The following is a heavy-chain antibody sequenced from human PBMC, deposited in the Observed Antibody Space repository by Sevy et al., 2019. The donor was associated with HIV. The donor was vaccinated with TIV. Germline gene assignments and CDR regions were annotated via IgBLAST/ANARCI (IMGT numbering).Heavy chain of an antibody. Sequence: GGSLRLSCAASGFTFSSYGIHWVRQAPGKGLEWVAVIWYDGSNKYYADSVKGRFTISRDNSKNTLYLQMNSLRAEDTAVYYCARDVHSYGYPYYCGMDVWGQGTTVTVSS. CDR2: IWYDGSNK. D-gene: IGHD5-18*01. J-gene: IGHJ6*02. CDR3: ARDVHSYGYPYYCGMDV. CDR1: GFTFSSYG. V-gene: IGHV3-33*01.